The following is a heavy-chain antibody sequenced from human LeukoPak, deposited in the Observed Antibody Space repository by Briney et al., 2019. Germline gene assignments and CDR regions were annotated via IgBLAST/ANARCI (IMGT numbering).Heavy chain of an antibody. CDR2: IIPIFGTA. V-gene: IGHV1-69*13. Sequence: GASVKVSCKASGGTFSSYAISWVRQAPGQGLEWMGGIIPIFGTANYAQKFQGRVTIAADESTSTAYMELSSLRSEDTAVYYCAGEEYQLLRVGAYWGQGTLVTVSS. CDR3: AGEEYQLLRVGAY. J-gene: IGHJ4*02. CDR1: GGTFSSYA. D-gene: IGHD2-2*01.